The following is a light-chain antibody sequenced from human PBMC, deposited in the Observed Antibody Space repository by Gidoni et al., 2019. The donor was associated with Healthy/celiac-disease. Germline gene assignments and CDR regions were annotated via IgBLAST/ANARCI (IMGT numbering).Light chain of an antibody. CDR3: QQYNNWSPLT. CDR2: CAS. Sequence: IVMTQSPATLSVSPGERATLSCRASKSVSSNLDWYQQQPGQAPRLLIYCASTRATGIPARFSGSGSGTEFTLTISSLQSEDFAVYYCQQYNNWSPLTFGGGTKVEIK. V-gene: IGKV3-15*01. J-gene: IGKJ4*01. CDR1: KSVSSN.